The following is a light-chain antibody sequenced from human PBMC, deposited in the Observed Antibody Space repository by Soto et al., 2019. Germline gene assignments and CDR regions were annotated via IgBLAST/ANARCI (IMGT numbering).Light chain of an antibody. V-gene: IGLV1-51*01. CDR1: SSNIGRNF. J-gene: IGLJ3*02. CDR2: DDT. Sequence: QSVLTQPPSVSAAPGQGVTMSCSGTSSNIGRNFVAWYQQLPGTAPKLLIYDDTNRPYGIPGRFSASKSGTSATLAITGLQTGDEADYYCGTWDSSLSVLVFGGGTKLTVL. CDR3: GTWDSSLSVLV.